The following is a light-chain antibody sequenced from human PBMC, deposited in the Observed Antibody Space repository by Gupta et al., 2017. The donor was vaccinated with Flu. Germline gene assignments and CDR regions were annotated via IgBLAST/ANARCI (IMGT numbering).Light chain of an antibody. V-gene: IGKV1-12*01. CDR1: QGINRW. J-gene: IGKJ2*01. CDR2: GAS. Sequence: DTQLTQSPSSVSASVGDRVTITCRASQGINRWLAWFQQKPGKAPRLLIYGASRVQSGVPSRFSGSGSGTDFTLTITSLQPEDFATYYCQQANSFPYTFGQGTKVEI. CDR3: QQANSFPYT.